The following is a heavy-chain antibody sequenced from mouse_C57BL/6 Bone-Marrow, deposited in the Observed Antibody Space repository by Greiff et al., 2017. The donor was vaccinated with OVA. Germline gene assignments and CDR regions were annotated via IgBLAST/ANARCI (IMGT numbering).Heavy chain of an antibody. J-gene: IGHJ3*01. CDR2: IRSKSNNYAT. CDR1: GFSFNTYA. D-gene: IGHD2-3*01. CDR3: VRQGLLFAY. V-gene: IGHV10-1*01. Sequence: EVQGVESGGGLVQPTGSLKLSCAASGFSFNTYAMNWVRQAPGTGLEWVARIRSKSNNYATYYADSVKDRFTISRDDSESMLYLQMNNLKTEDTAMYYCVRQGLLFAYWGQGTLVTVSA.